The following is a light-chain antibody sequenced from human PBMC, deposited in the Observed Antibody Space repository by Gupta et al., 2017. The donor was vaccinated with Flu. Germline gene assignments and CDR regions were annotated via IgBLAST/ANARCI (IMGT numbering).Light chain of an antibody. V-gene: IGKV1-5*03. Sequence: DIQMTQSLFTLSASVGDRVTITCRASQNINGWLAWYQQKPGKAPKLLIYKASNLESGVPSRFSGSGFGTEFTLTINSLLPDDFATYYCQQYQSYPWTFGQGTKV. CDR2: KAS. CDR1: QNINGW. J-gene: IGKJ1*01. CDR3: QQYQSYPWT.